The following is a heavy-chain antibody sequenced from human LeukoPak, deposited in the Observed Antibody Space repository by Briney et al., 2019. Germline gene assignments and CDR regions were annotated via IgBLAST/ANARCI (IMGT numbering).Heavy chain of an antibody. CDR3: ARGYNSFDQ. J-gene: IGHJ4*02. D-gene: IGHD5-24*01. CDR2: STSKARNYAT. CDR1: GFTVSSNY. Sequence: GGSLRLSCAASGFTVSSNYMDWVRQAPGKGLEWVGRSTSKARNYATEYAASVKGRFIISRDNSENSFYLQMNSLNTEDTAVYYCARGYNSFDQWGQGTQVAVSS. V-gene: IGHV3-72*01.